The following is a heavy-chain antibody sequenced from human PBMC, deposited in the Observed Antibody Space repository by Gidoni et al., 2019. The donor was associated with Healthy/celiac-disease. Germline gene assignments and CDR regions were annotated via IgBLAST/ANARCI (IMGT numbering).Heavy chain of an antibody. CDR3: ARDFDGKDGYNFGYY. D-gene: IGHD5-12*01. Sequence: QVQLVESGGGVVQPGRSLRLSCAASGFTFSSYAMHWVRQAPGKGLEWVAVISYDGSNKYYADSVKGRFTISRDNSKNTLYLQMNSLRAEDTAVYYCARDFDGKDGYNFGYYWGQGTLVTVSS. J-gene: IGHJ4*02. CDR2: ISYDGSNK. V-gene: IGHV3-30-3*01. CDR1: GFTFSSYA.